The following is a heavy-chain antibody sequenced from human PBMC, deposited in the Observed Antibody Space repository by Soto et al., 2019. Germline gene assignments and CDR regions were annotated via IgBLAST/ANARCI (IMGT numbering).Heavy chain of an antibody. CDR1: GFTFSIYA. J-gene: IGHJ4*02. D-gene: IGHD1-20*01. Sequence: GGSLRLCCAASGFTFSIYAMTWVRQDPGRGLEWVSVITGGGDTTYYADSVKGRFTISRDNSKNTLSLQMNSLRAEDTALYYCAKRDRSNWSYFDYWGQGTLVTVSS. CDR3: AKRDRSNWSYFDY. V-gene: IGHV3-23*01. CDR2: ITGGGDTT.